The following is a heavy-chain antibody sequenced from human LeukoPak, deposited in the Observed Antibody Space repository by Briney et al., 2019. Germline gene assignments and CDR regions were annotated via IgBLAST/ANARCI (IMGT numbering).Heavy chain of an antibody. D-gene: IGHD5-18*01. CDR1: GFTFSSYA. V-gene: IGHV3-30-3*01. CDR2: ISYDGSNK. CDR3: ARDGGYSYGYCAFDI. J-gene: IGHJ3*02. Sequence: PGGSLRLSCAASGFTFSSYAMHWVRQAPGKGLEWVAAISYDGSNKYYADSVKGRFTISRDNSKNTLYLQMNSLRAEDTAVYYCARDGGYSYGYCAFDIWGQGTMVTVSS.